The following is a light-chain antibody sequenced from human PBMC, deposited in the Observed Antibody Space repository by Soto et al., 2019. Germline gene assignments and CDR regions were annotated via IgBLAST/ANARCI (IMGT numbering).Light chain of an antibody. CDR2: GAS. Sequence: EIVLTQSPGTLPLSPGEGATLSCRASQSVSSSYLSWYQQTPGQAPRLLLYGASSRATGIPDRFSGSGSATDFALSISRLEPEDDAEYYCQHYDSSLAFGQGTKVEIK. V-gene: IGKV3-20*01. J-gene: IGKJ1*01. CDR1: QSVSSSY. CDR3: QHYDSSLA.